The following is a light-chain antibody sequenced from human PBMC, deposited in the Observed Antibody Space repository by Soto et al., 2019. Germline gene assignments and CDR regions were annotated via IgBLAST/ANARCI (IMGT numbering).Light chain of an antibody. J-gene: IGKJ1*01. Sequence: EIVFTQSPGTLSLSPGERATLSCRASQSVSSYYLAWYQQKPGQAPRLLIYAASSRATGIPDRFSGGGSGTDFTLTISRLEPEEFAVYYCQQCGSSPWTFGQGTKVDI. CDR2: AAS. V-gene: IGKV3-20*01. CDR3: QQCGSSPWT. CDR1: QSVSSYY.